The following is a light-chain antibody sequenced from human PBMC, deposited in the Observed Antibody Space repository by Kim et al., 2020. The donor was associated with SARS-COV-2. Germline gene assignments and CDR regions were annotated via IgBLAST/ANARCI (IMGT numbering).Light chain of an antibody. V-gene: IGLV3-19*01. CDR3: NSRGSNDNVL. CDR1: SLRSYY. CDR2: GKN. Sequence: SSELTQDPAVSVALGQTVRITCQGDSLRSYYATWYQQKPGQAPIVVIYGKNNRPSGIPDRFSGSSSGDTASLTITGTQAGDDADYYCNSRGSNDNVLFGGGTKLTVL. J-gene: IGLJ2*01.